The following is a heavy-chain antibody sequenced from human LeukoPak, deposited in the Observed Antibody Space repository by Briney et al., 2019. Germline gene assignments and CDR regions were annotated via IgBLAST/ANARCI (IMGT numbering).Heavy chain of an antibody. Sequence: SGGSLRLSCAASGFTVSSNYMSWVRQAPGKGLEWVSAISGSGGSTYYADSVKGRFTISRDNSKNTLYLQMNSLRAEDTAVYYCAKVISYDILTGPDYWGQGTLVTVSS. D-gene: IGHD3-9*01. CDR3: AKVISYDILTGPDY. V-gene: IGHV3-23*01. CDR2: ISGSGGST. CDR1: GFTVSSNY. J-gene: IGHJ4*02.